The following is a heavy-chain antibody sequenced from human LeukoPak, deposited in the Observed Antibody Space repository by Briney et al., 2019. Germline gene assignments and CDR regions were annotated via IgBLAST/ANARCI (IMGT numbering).Heavy chain of an antibody. CDR2: IYYSGST. D-gene: IGHD2-15*01. CDR1: GGSISSGGYY. J-gene: IGHJ4*02. V-gene: IGHV4-31*03. Sequence: SETLFLTCTVSGGSISSGGYYWSWIRQHPGKGLEWIGYIYYSGSTYYNPSLKSRVTISVDTSKNQFSLKLSSVTAADTAVYYCARAAGSVFDYWGQGTLVTVSS. CDR3: ARAAGSVFDY.